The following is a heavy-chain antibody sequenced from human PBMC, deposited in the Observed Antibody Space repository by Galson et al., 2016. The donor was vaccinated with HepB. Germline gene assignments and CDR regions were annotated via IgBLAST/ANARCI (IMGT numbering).Heavy chain of an antibody. CDR2: ISPNSGDT. CDR1: GYLFTDYY. CDR3: ARINAAALDALDV. J-gene: IGHJ3*01. Sequence: SVKVSCKASGYLFTDYYIHWVRQAPGQGLEWMGWISPNSGDTNYAQKFRGRVALTTDTSITTSFLELDSLRSDDTATFYCARINAAALDALDVWGQGTTVTVSS. D-gene: IGHD6-25*01. V-gene: IGHV1-2*02.